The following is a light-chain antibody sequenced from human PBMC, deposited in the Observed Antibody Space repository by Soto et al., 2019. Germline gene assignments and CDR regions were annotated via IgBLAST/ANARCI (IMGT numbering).Light chain of an antibody. CDR3: QQDGSSPPIT. CDR1: QSVSSSY. CDR2: GAS. V-gene: IGKV3-20*01. Sequence: EIVLTQSPGTLSLSPGERATLSCRASQSVSSSYLAWYQQKPVQAPRLLIYGASSRATGIPDRFSGSGSGTDCTLTISRLEPEDFAVYYCQQDGSSPPITFGPGTRLEIK. J-gene: IGKJ5*01.